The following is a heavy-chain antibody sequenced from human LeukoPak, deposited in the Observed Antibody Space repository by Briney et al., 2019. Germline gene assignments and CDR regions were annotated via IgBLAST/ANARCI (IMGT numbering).Heavy chain of an antibody. CDR1: GFSLSTSGMC. V-gene: IGHV2-70*11. CDR3: ARGGRGSGYYDFDY. Sequence: SGPTLVNPTQTLTLTCTFSGFSLSTSGMCVSWIRQPPGKALEWLARIDWDDDKYYSTSLKTRLTISKDTSKNQVVLTMTNMDPVDTATYYCARGGRGSGYYDFDYWGQGTLVTVSS. D-gene: IGHD3-22*01. J-gene: IGHJ4*02. CDR2: IDWDDDK.